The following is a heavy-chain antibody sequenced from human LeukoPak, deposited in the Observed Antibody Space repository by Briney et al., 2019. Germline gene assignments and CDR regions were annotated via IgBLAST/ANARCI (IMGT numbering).Heavy chain of an antibody. Sequence: PSETLSLTCAVYGGSFSGYYWSWIRQPPGKGLEWIGEINHSGSTNYNPSLKSRVTISVDTSKNQFSLKLSSVTAADMAVYYCARDKSRGRIGDWGQGTLVTVSS. J-gene: IGHJ4*02. CDR3: ARDKSRGRIGD. CDR1: GGSFSGYY. V-gene: IGHV4-34*01. D-gene: IGHD2-21*01. CDR2: INHSGST.